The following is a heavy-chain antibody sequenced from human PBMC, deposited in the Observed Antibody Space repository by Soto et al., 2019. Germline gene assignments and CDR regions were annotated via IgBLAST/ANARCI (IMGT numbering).Heavy chain of an antibody. Sequence: EVQLVESGGGLVQPGGSLRLSCAASGFTFSSYSMNWVRQAPGKGLEWGSYISSSSSTIYYANSLKGRFTIARDNRKNSLYRQMNSLRAEHTAVYYYARLLIWVGEECDRWGRGSQVTVSS. V-gene: IGHV3-48*01. D-gene: IGHD3-10*01. CDR3: ARLLIWVGEECDR. CDR1: GFTFSSYS. J-gene: IGHJ5*02. CDR2: ISSSSSTI.